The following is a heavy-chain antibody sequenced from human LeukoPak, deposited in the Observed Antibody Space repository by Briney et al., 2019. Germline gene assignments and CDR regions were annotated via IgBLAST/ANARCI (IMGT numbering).Heavy chain of an antibody. CDR3: ARHSSGWHLDF. J-gene: IGHJ4*02. CDR2: INYSGAT. Sequence: SETLSLTCSVSRGSINGYYWSWIRQPPGKGLEWIGWINYSGATYLNPSLKSRALMSIDTSMNQLSLRLYSVTAADTAIYYCARHSSGWHLDFWGRGTLVTVSS. D-gene: IGHD6-19*01. CDR1: RGSINGYY. V-gene: IGHV4-59*01.